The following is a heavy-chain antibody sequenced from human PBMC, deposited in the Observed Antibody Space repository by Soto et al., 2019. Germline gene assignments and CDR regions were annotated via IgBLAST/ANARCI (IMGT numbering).Heavy chain of an antibody. V-gene: IGHV3-30*18. CDR3: AKDLPRRRYGSSWSYYYYGMDV. CDR1: GFTFSSYG. Sequence: GGSLRLSCAASGFTFSSYGMHWVRQAPGKGLEWVAVISYDGSNKYYADSVKGRFTISRDNSKNTLYLQMNSLRAEDTAVYYCAKDLPRRRYGSSWSYYYYGMDVWGQGTTVTVSS. J-gene: IGHJ6*02. D-gene: IGHD6-13*01. CDR2: ISYDGSNK.